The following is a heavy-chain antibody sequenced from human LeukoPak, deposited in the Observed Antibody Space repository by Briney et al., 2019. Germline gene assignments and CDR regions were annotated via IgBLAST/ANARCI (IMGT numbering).Heavy chain of an antibody. J-gene: IGHJ4*02. V-gene: IGHV4-31*03. CDR3: ARYNYYDTSTYYPYYFDY. D-gene: IGHD3-22*01. Sequence: SETLSLTCTVSGESISSGGFYWSWIRQHPGKGLEWIGYIYYSGSTYYNPSLKSRVTMSVDTSKNQFSLKLSSVTAADTAVYFCARYNYYDTSTYYPYYFDYWGQGTLVTVSS. CDR2: IYYSGST. CDR1: GESISSGGFY.